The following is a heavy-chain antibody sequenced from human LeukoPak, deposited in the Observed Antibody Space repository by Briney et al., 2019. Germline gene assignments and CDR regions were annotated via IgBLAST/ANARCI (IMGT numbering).Heavy chain of an antibody. CDR2: ISSSSTTI. Sequence: GGSLRLSCAASAFTFTNYDMSWVRQAPGKGLEWVSYISSSSTTIYYADSVKGRFTISRDNAKNSLYLQMNSLRDEDTAVYYCARGMVRGVISPNDYWGQGTLVTVSS. V-gene: IGHV3-48*02. J-gene: IGHJ4*02. CDR3: ARGMVRGVISPNDY. D-gene: IGHD3-10*01. CDR1: AFTFTNYD.